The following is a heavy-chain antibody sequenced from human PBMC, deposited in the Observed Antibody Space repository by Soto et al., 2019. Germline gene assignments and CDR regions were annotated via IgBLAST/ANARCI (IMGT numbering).Heavy chain of an antibody. V-gene: IGHV1-2*02. J-gene: IGHJ5*02. CDR2: INPNSGGT. CDR3: ARIGCSAGSCYSDWLDP. Sequence: GASVKVSCKASGYTFTGYYMHWVRQAPGQGLEWMGWINPNSGGTNYAQKFQGRVTMTRDTSISTAYMELSRLRSDDTAVYYCARIGCSAGSCYSDWLDPWGQGTLVTVYS. CDR1: GYTFTGYY. D-gene: IGHD2-15*01.